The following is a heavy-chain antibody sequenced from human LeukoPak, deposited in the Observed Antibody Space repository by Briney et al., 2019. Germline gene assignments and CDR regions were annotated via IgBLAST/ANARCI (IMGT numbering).Heavy chain of an antibody. Sequence: GGSLRLSCAASGFTFDDYGMSWVRQAPGKGLEWVSYISSSSSYIYYADSVKGRFAISRDNAKNSLYLQMNSLRAEDSAIYYCARDPRLEISGMVIDMLDYWGRGTLVTVSS. CDR3: ARDPRLEISGMVIDMLDY. CDR1: GFTFDDYG. J-gene: IGHJ4*02. CDR2: ISSSSSYI. V-gene: IGHV3-21*01. D-gene: IGHD3-3*01.